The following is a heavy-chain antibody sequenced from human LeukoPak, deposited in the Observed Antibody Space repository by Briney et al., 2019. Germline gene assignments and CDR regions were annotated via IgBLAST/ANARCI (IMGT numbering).Heavy chain of an antibody. D-gene: IGHD2-2*01. Sequence: GASVKVSCKASGYTFTSYGISWVRQAPGQGPEWMGWISAYNGNTNYAQKLQGRVTMTTDTSTSTAYMELRSLRSDDTAVYYCARDHSRVVPAAMGTYDYWGQGTLVTVSS. CDR2: ISAYNGNT. J-gene: IGHJ4*02. CDR1: GYTFTSYG. V-gene: IGHV1-18*01. CDR3: ARDHSRVVPAAMGTYDY.